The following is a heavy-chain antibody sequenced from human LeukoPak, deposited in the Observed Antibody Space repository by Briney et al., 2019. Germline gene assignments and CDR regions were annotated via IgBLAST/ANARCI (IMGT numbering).Heavy chain of an antibody. CDR3: ARSLRFLEWLLSDYYYYGMDV. D-gene: IGHD3-3*01. V-gene: IGHV1-18*01. Sequence: GASVKVSCKASGYTFTSYGISWVRQAPGQGLEWMGWISAYNGNTNHAQKLQGRVTMTTDTSTSTAYMELRSLRSDDTAVYYCARSLRFLEWLLSDYYYYGMDVWGQGTTVTVSS. CDR2: ISAYNGNT. J-gene: IGHJ6*02. CDR1: GYTFTSYG.